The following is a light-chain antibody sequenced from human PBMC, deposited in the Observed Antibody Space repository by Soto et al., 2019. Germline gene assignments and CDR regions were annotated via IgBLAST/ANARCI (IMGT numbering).Light chain of an antibody. J-gene: IGKJ2*01. CDR2: WAS. CDR1: QSVLYSSNNKNY. Sequence: DIVMTQSPDSLAVSLGESATINCKSSQSVLYSSNNKNYLAWYQQKPGQPPKLLIYWASTRESGVPDRFSGIGSGTEFTLTISILQAEDVAVYYCQQYYSTPYTFGQGTKLEIK. CDR3: QQYYSTPYT. V-gene: IGKV4-1*01.